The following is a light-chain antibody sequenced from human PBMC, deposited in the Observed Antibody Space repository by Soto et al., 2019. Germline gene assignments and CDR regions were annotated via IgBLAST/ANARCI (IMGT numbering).Light chain of an antibody. Sequence: IQMNQSTSTLSASVGDRVTITCRASENINMWLAWYQQIPGQAPRLLIQRASRVERGVPSRFRGSGSDTEFTLALSRLQPDDVATYYCQQYNRYFKSFGQGTKVDIK. V-gene: IGKV1-5*03. CDR2: RAS. CDR3: QQYNRYFKS. CDR1: ENINMW. J-gene: IGKJ1*01.